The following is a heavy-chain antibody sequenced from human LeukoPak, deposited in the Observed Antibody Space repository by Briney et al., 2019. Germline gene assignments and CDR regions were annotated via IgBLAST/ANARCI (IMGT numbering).Heavy chain of an antibody. CDR3: ARFSSIAARRSWFDP. CDR2: ISSSSSYI. J-gene: IGHJ5*02. Sequence: GGSLRLSCAASGFTFSSYSMNWVRQAPGKGLEWVSPISSSSSYIYYADSVKGRFTISRDNAKNSLYLQMNSLRAEDTAVYYCARFSSIAARRSWFDPWGQGTLVTVSS. D-gene: IGHD6-6*01. V-gene: IGHV3-21*01. CDR1: GFTFSSYS.